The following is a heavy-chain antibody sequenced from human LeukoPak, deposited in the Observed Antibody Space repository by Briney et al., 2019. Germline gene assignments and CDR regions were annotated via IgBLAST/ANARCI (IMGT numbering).Heavy chain of an antibody. J-gene: IGHJ4*02. D-gene: IGHD3-10*01. CDR1: GFTFSSYA. CDR2: ISGSGGST. V-gene: IGHV3-23*01. CDR3: AKVVTMVRGVSYLFDY. Sequence: GGSLRLSCAASGFTFSSYAMSWVRQAPGKGLEWVSAISGSGGSTYYADPVKGRFTISRDNSKNTLYLQMNSLRAEDTAVYYCAKVVTMVRGVSYLFDYWGQGTLVTVSS.